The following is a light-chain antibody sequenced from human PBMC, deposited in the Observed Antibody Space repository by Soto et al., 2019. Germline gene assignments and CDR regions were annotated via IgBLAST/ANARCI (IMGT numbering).Light chain of an antibody. CDR1: SSDVGGYNY. V-gene: IGLV2-14*01. CDR3: SSYTSSSTQI. CDR2: DVS. Sequence: QSVLTQPASVSGSPGQSITISCTGTSSDVGGYNYVSWYQQHPGKAPKLMIYDVSNRPSGVSNRFSGSKSGNTASLTISGLQAEDKADYYCSSYTSSSTQIFGTGTKVTVL. J-gene: IGLJ1*01.